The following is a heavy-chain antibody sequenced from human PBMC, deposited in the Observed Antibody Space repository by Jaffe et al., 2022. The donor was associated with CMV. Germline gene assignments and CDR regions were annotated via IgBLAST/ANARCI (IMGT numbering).Heavy chain of an antibody. CDR3: ARNNGYSNGKAAFDF. CDR2: IDWDDDK. Sequence: QVTLRESGPALVKPTQTLTLTCTFSGFSLSTSAMCVSWIRQPPGKALEWLALIDWDDDKYYSTSLKTRLTISKDTSKNQVVLTMTNMDPVDTATYFCARNNGYSNGKAAFDFWGQGTMVTVSS. V-gene: IGHV2-70*01. CDR1: GFSLSTSAMC. D-gene: IGHD6-19*01. J-gene: IGHJ3*01.